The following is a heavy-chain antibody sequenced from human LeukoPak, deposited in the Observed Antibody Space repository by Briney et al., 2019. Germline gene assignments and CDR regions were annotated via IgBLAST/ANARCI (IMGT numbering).Heavy chain of an antibody. V-gene: IGHV3-21*01. CDR2: ISSNNRYI. CDR3: ARGRRTIFGVVTQFDY. J-gene: IGHJ4*02. CDR1: GFTFSTYS. D-gene: IGHD3-3*01. Sequence: GGSLRLSCAASGFTFSTYSMNWVRQAPGKGLEWVSSISSNNRYIYYADSVKGRFTISRDNAKNSLYLQMNSLRAEDTAVYYCARGRRTIFGVVTQFDYWGQGTLVTVSS.